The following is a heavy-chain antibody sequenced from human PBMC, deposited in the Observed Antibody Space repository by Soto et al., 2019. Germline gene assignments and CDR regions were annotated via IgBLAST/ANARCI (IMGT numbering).Heavy chain of an antibody. V-gene: IGHV5-51*01. CDR2: IYSSDSDI. J-gene: IGHJ6*02. CDR3: ARHEYSTYRGGMDV. D-gene: IGHD2-8*01. Sequence: GESVKISCKTSGYSFTSHWIAWVGQMPGKGLQWMWIIYSSDSDIRYSPSFQGQFTISVDKCISTAYLQWSSLKASDTATYYCARHEYSTYRGGMDVCGRGTTVTFAS. CDR1: GYSFTSHW.